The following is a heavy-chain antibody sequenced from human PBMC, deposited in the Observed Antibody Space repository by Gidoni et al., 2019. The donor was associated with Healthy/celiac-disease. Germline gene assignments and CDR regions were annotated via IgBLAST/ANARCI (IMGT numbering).Heavy chain of an antibody. CDR3: AGGRAAAGTGDY. V-gene: IGHV4-34*01. CDR1: GGSFSGYY. J-gene: IGHJ4*02. CDR2: INHSGST. Sequence: QVQLQQWGAGLLKPSETLSLTCAVYGGSFSGYYWSWIRQPPGKGLEWIGEINHSGSTNYNPSLKSRVTISVDTSKNQFSLKLSSVTAADTAVYYCAGGRAAAGTGDYWGQGTLVTVSS. D-gene: IGHD6-13*01.